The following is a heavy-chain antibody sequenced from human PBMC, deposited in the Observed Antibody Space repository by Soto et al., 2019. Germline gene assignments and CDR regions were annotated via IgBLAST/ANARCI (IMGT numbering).Heavy chain of an antibody. Sequence: QVQLVQSGAEVKKPGASVKVSCKTSGYIFTAYSMHWVRQAPGQGLEWMGVVNPSGGSAHYAQSFEGRVTLTRDTSTSTFYMELSSLRSEDTAVYYCAREENWRGGTCYSEYFHHWGQGTLVTDSS. CDR3: AREENWRGGTCYSEYFHH. D-gene: IGHD2-15*01. CDR2: VNPSGGSA. CDR1: GYIFTAYS. J-gene: IGHJ1*01. V-gene: IGHV1-46*01.